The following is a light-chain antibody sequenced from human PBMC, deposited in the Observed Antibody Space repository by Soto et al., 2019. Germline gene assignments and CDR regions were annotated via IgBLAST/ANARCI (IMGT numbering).Light chain of an antibody. CDR2: KAS. J-gene: IGKJ1*01. CDR1: QSISSW. Sequence: DNHMTQSPSTLSASVGDRVTITCRASQSISSWLAWYQQKPGKAPNLLIYKASSLRSGVPSRFSGSGSGTKFTLTIASLQPDDFATYYCQQYETFSGTFGPGTKVDI. CDR3: QQYETFSGT. V-gene: IGKV1-5*03.